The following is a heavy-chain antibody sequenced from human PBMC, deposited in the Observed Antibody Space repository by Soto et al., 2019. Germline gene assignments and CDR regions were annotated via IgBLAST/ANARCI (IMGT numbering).Heavy chain of an antibody. D-gene: IGHD2-15*01. CDR3: ARRRAVAAYYYYGMDV. Sequence: PGGSLRLSCAASGFTFSSYSMNWVRQAPGKGLEWVSYISSSSSTIYYADSVKGRFTISRDNAKNSLYLQMNSLRDEDTAVYYCARRRAVAAYYYYGMDVWGQGTSVTVSS. CDR2: ISSSSSTI. J-gene: IGHJ6*02. CDR1: GFTFSSYS. V-gene: IGHV3-48*02.